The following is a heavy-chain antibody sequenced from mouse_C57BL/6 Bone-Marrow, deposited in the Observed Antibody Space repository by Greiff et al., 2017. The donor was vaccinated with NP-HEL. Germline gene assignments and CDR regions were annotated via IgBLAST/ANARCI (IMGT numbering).Heavy chain of an antibody. Sequence: EVQLQQSGPELVKPGASVKISCKASGYTFTDYYMNWVKQSHGKSLEWIGDINPNNGGTSYNQKFKGKATLTVDKSSSTAYMELRSLTSEDSAVYYCAREAFRYYFDYWGQGTTLTVSS. CDR3: AREAFRYYFDY. V-gene: IGHV1-26*01. J-gene: IGHJ2*01. CDR2: INPNNGGT. CDR1: GYTFTDYY.